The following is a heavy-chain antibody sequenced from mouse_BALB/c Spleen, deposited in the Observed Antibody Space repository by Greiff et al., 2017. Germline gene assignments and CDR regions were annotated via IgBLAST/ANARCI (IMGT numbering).Heavy chain of an antibody. Sequence: DVKLQESGPSLVKPSQTLSLTCSVTGDSITSGYWNWIRKFPGNKLEYMGYLSSSGSTYYNPSLKSRIFITRDTSKNQYYLQLNSVTTEDTATYYCARNPIYYDYDYYFDYWGQGTTLTVSS. J-gene: IGHJ2*01. CDR2: LSSSGST. CDR1: GDSITSGY. V-gene: IGHV3-8*02. CDR3: ARNPIYYDYDYYFDY. D-gene: IGHD2-4*01.